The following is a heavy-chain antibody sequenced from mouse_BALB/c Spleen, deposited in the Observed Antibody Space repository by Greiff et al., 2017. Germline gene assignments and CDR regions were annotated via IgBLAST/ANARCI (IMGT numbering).Heavy chain of an antibody. V-gene: IGHV1-54*01. CDR2: INPGSGGT. J-gene: IGHJ3*01. CDR3: ARYGNYTWFAY. D-gene: IGHD2-1*01. Sequence: QVQLKESGAELVRPGTSVKVSCKASGYAFTNYLIEWVKQRPGQGLEWIGVINPGSGGTNYNEKFKGKATLTADKSSSTAYMQLSSLTSDDSAVYFCARYGNYTWFAYWGQGTLVTVSA. CDR1: GYAFTNYL.